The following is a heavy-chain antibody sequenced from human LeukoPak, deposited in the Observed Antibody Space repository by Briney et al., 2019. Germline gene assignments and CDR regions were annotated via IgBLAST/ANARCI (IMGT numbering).Heavy chain of an antibody. V-gene: IGHV4-4*02. CDR3: ARLWDYYDSSGYPAVGVDY. Sequence: SGTLSLTCAVSGGSISSSNWWSWVRQPPGKGLEWIGEIYHSGSTYYNPSLKSRVTISVDTSKNQFSLKLSSVTAADTAVYYCARLWDYYDSSGYPAVGVDYWGQGTLVTVSS. CDR1: GGSISSSNW. D-gene: IGHD3-22*01. CDR2: IYHSGST. J-gene: IGHJ4*02.